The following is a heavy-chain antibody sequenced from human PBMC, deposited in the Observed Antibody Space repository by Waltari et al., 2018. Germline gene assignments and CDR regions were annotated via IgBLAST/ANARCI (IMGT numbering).Heavy chain of an antibody. D-gene: IGHD3-3*02. J-gene: IGHJ2*01. V-gene: IGHV4-61*02. Sequence: QVQLQESGPGLVKPSQTLSLTCTVSGGSISSGSYYWSWIRQPAGKGLEWIGRIYTSGSTNYNPSLKSRVTISVDTSKNQFSLKLSSVTAADTAVYCCARSSHFHPDMGLWGRGTLVTVSS. CDR2: IYTSGST. CDR1: GGSISSGSYY. CDR3: ARSSHFHPDMGL.